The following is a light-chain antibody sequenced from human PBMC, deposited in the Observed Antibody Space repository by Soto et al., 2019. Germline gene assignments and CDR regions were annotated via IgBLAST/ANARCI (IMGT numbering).Light chain of an antibody. Sequence: EIVLTQSPATLSLSPGERATLSCRVSQSVSSYLAWYQQKPGQAPRLLISDASNRATGIPARFSGSGSGTDFTLTISSLEPEDFAVYYCQQRSNWRFTFGPGTKVDIK. V-gene: IGKV3-11*01. CDR2: DAS. J-gene: IGKJ3*01. CDR1: QSVSSY. CDR3: QQRSNWRFT.